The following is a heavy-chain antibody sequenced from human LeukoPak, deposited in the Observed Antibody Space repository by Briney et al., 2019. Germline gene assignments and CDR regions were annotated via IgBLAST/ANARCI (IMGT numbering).Heavy chain of an antibody. CDR3: TRAFGIAAAGTIWFDP. Sequence: PGGSLRLSCTASGFTFGDYAMSWFRQAPGKGLEWVGFIRSKAYGGTTEYAASVKGRFTISRGDSKSIAYLQMNSLKTEDTAVYYCTRAFGIAAAGTIWFDPWGQGTLVTVSS. V-gene: IGHV3-49*03. J-gene: IGHJ5*02. CDR2: IRSKAYGGTT. CDR1: GFTFGDYA. D-gene: IGHD6-13*01.